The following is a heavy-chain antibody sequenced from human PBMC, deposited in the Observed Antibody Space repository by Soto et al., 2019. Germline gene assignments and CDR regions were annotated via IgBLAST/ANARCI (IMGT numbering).Heavy chain of an antibody. J-gene: IGHJ4*02. CDR2: ISSSSSYI. Sequence: EVQLVESGGGLVKPGGSLRLSCAASGFTFSSYSMNWVRQAPGKGLEWVSSISSSSSYIYYADSVKGRFTISRDNAKNSLYLQMNSLRAEDTAVYYCARGLLTTLTDFDYWGQGTLVTVSS. D-gene: IGHD2-15*01. V-gene: IGHV3-21*01. CDR1: GFTFSSYS. CDR3: ARGLLTTLTDFDY.